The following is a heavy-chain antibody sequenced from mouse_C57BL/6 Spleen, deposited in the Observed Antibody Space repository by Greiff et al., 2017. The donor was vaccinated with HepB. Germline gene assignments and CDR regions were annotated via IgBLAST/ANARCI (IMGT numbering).Heavy chain of an antibody. Sequence: EVNVVESGGGLVKPGGSLKLSCAASGFTFSDYGMHWVRQAPEKGLEWVAYISSGSSTIYYADTVKGRFTISRDNAKNTLFLQMTSLRSEDTAMYYCARPIYDGYYDAMDYWGQGTSVTVSS. CDR2: ISSGSSTI. CDR3: ARPIYDGYYDAMDY. D-gene: IGHD2-3*01. V-gene: IGHV5-17*01. J-gene: IGHJ4*01. CDR1: GFTFSDYG.